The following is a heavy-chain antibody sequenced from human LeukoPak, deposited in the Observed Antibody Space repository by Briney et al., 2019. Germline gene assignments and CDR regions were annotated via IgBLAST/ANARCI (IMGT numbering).Heavy chain of an antibody. CDR2: IYSDGSRT. CDR1: GFTFSSYW. CDR3: ARDLGPRGWEYYFDY. V-gene: IGHV3-74*01. D-gene: IGHD6-19*01. Sequence: PGGSLRLSCAASGFTFSSYWMHWVRQAPGKGLVWVSRIYSDGSRTSYADSVKGRFTISRDNSKNTLYLQMNSLRAEDTAVYYCARDLGPRGWEYYFDYWGQGTLVTVSS. J-gene: IGHJ4*02.